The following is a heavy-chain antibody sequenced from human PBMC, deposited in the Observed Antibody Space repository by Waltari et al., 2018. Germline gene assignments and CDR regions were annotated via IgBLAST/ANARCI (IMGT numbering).Heavy chain of an antibody. CDR3: ARYSSSWYPIDY. CDR2: IYHSGST. CDR1: GYSISSGYY. Sequence: QVQLQESGPGLVKPSETLSLTCAVSGYSISSGYYWGWIRQPPGKGLEWIGSIYHSGSTSYNPCPKSRVTISVDTSKNQFSLKLSSVTAADTAVYYCARYSSSWYPIDYWGQGTLVTVSS. D-gene: IGHD6-13*01. J-gene: IGHJ4*02. V-gene: IGHV4-38-2*01.